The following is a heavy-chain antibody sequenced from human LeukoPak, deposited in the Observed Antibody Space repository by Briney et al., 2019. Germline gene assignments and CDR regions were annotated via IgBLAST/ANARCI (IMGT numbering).Heavy chain of an antibody. Sequence: SETLSLTCTVSGGSISSSSYYWGWIRQPPGKGLEWIGSIYYSRSTYYNPSLKSRVTISVDTSKNQFSLKLSSVTAADTAVYYCASQKKPGIAVAGTSFDYWGQGTLVAVSS. J-gene: IGHJ4*02. CDR2: IYYSRST. D-gene: IGHD6-19*01. CDR1: GGSISSSSYY. CDR3: ASQKKPGIAVAGTSFDY. V-gene: IGHV4-39*01.